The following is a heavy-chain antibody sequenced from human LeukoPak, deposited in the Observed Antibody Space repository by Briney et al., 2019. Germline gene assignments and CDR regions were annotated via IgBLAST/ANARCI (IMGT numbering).Heavy chain of an antibody. D-gene: IGHD3-22*01. CDR1: GGSISSGGYY. CDR3: AREPESDRYYYDSSGSVHYYYYMDV. Sequence: SETLSLTCTVSGGSISSGGYYWSWIRQHPGKGLEWIGYIYYSWSTYYNPSLKSRVTRSVETAKNQCSLKLRSVTAADPAVYYCAREPESDRYYYDSSGSVHYYYYMDVWGKGTTVTVSS. CDR2: IYYSWST. J-gene: IGHJ6*03. V-gene: IGHV4-31*03.